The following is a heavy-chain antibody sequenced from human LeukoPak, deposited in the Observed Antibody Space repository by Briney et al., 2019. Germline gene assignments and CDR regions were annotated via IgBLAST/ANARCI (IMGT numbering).Heavy chain of an antibody. J-gene: IGHJ4*02. CDR3: AKEAFRPAMLDF. CDR1: GFTFSLSA. D-gene: IGHD2-21*01. V-gene: IGHV3-23*01. CDR2: VSNSGAAT. Sequence: TGGSLRVSCAASGFTFSLSAMTWVRQPPGEGREWGATVSNSGAATYYADSVKGRFSISRDNSKNTVSLEMSNLRTDDTAIYYCAKEAFRPAMLDFWGQGSLVTVSS.